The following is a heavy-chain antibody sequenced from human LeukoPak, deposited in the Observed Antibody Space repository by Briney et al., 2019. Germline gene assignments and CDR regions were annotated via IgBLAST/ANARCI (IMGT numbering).Heavy chain of an antibody. Sequence: GGSLRLSCAASGFAFSSYGMHWVRQAPGKGLEWVAVISYDGSNKYYADSVKGRFTISRDNSKNTLYLQMNSLRAEDTAVYYCAKGMTTVTSSGMDVWGQGTTVTVSS. CDR1: GFAFSSYG. V-gene: IGHV3-30*18. CDR2: ISYDGSNK. J-gene: IGHJ6*02. D-gene: IGHD4-17*01. CDR3: AKGMTTVTSSGMDV.